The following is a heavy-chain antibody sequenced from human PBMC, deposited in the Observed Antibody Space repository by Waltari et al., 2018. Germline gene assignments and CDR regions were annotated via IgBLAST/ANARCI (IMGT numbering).Heavy chain of an antibody. V-gene: IGHV4-4*02. CDR1: GDSISDSNW. CDR2: IYYTGSA. CDR3: AREHYDSSGSFDC. Sequence: QVQLQESGPGLVEPSGTLSLSCAVSGDSISDSNWRGWVRQPPGKGLEWIGEIYYTGSAHYHPALKSRVVISVDKSKKQFSLQLSSVTAADTAVYYCAREHYDSSGSFDCWGQGTLVTVSS. J-gene: IGHJ4*02. D-gene: IGHD3-22*01.